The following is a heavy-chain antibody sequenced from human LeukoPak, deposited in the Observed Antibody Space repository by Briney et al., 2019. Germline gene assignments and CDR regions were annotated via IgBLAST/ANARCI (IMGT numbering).Heavy chain of an antibody. CDR1: GYSFASYW. Sequence: GESLKISCKGSGYSFASYWIGWVRQMPGKGLEWMGVIYPGDFDTRYSPSFQGQVTISADKSISTAYLQWSSLKAPDTAMYYCASMATVTTFGYFDYWGQGTLVTVSS. D-gene: IGHD4-17*01. CDR3: ASMATVTTFGYFDY. V-gene: IGHV5-51*01. J-gene: IGHJ4*02. CDR2: IYPGDFDT.